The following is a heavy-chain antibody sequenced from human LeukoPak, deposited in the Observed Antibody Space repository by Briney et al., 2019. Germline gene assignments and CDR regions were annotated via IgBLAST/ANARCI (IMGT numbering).Heavy chain of an antibody. CDR2: IWYDGVRK. CDR3: ARDTERSSHYSSYGP. D-gene: IGHD2-2*01. V-gene: IGHV3-33*01. CDR1: GFTLSNYG. Sequence: GGSLRLSCATSGFTLSNYGIPWVRQAPGKGLGRVTVIWYDGVRKSYADSVKGRFSISKHNSKNTGDLQMDSLRAEDTATYYCARDTERSSHYSSYGPWGQGTLVIVSS. J-gene: IGHJ5*02.